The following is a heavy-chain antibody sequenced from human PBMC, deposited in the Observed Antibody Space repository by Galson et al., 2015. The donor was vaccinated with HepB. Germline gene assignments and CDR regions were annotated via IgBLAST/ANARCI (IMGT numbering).Heavy chain of an antibody. Sequence: SVKVSCKASGYTFTSYGISWVRQAPGQGLEWMGWISAYNGNTNYAQKLQGRVTMTTDTSTSTAYMELRSLRSDDTAVYYCARYNPPNYYYYGMDVWGQGTTVTVSS. J-gene: IGHJ6*02. CDR2: ISAYNGNT. CDR1: GYTFTSYG. V-gene: IGHV1-18*01. D-gene: IGHD1-14*01. CDR3: ARYNPPNYYYYGMDV.